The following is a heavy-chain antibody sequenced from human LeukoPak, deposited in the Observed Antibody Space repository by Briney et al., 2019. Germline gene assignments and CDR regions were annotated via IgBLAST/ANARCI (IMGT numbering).Heavy chain of an antibody. Sequence: SETLSLTCAVSGYSISSGYDWGWIRQPPGKGLEWIGSIYHSGSTYYNPSLKSRVTISVDTSKNQFSLKLSSVTAADTAVYYCARRVYGSSCIYWGQGTLVTVSS. D-gene: IGHD6-13*01. CDR3: ARRVYGSSCIY. V-gene: IGHV4-38-2*01. CDR2: IYHSGST. CDR1: GYSISSGYD. J-gene: IGHJ4*02.